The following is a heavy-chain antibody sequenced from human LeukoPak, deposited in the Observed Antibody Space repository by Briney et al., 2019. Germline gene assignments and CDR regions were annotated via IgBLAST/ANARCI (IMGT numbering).Heavy chain of an antibody. CDR1: GFTFSSYS. CDR2: ISSSSSYI. J-gene: IGHJ4*02. V-gene: IGHV3-21*01. Sequence: GGSLRLSCAASGFTFSSYSMNWVRQAPGKGLEWVSSISSSSSYIYYADSVKGRFAISRDNAKNSLYLQMNSLRAEYTAVYYCARYTQQLAPFDYWGQGTLVTVSS. D-gene: IGHD6-13*01. CDR3: ARYTQQLAPFDY.